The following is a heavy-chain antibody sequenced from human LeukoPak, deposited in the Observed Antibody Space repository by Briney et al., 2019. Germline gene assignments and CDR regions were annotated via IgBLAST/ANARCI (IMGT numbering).Heavy chain of an antibody. CDR2: LSGRSDSI. V-gene: IGHV3-48*02. Sequence: GGSLRLSCAVSGFTFSNYGMNWVRQAPGKGLEWVSYLSGRSDSIYYSDSVKGRFTITRDNAKNSLYLQMNRLRDEDTAVYYCARDRSPYSSSWSKFVPWGQGTLVTVSS. CDR1: GFTFSNYG. J-gene: IGHJ5*02. CDR3: ARDRSPYSSSWSKFVP. D-gene: IGHD6-13*01.